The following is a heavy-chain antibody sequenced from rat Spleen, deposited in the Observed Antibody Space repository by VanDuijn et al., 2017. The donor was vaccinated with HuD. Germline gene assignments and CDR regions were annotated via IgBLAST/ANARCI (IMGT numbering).Heavy chain of an antibody. CDR3: ARLGITIGAGHWFAY. V-gene: IGHV3-3*01. D-gene: IGHD1-2*01. CDR2: INSAGST. CDR1: GYSITSSSR. J-gene: IGHJ3*01. Sequence: EVQLLESGPGLVKPSQSLSLTCSVTGYSITSSSRWNWIRKFPGNELEWMGYINSAGSTKYNPSLKSRFSITRDTSKNQFFLQVNSVNTEDTATYYCARLGITIGAGHWFAYWGQGTLVTVSS.